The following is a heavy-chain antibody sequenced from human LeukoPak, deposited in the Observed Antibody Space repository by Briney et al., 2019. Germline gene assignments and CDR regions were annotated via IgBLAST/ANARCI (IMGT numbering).Heavy chain of an antibody. CDR1: GFTFSSYG. Sequence: GGSPRLSCAASGFTFSSYGMHWVRQAPGKGLEWVAVIWYDASNKNYADSVKGRFTISRDNSKNTLYLQMNSLRVEDTAVYYCARDPGWEVIRDYFDYWGQGTLVTVSS. CDR3: ARDPGWEVIRDYFDY. J-gene: IGHJ4*02. CDR2: IWYDASNK. V-gene: IGHV3-33*01. D-gene: IGHD1-26*01.